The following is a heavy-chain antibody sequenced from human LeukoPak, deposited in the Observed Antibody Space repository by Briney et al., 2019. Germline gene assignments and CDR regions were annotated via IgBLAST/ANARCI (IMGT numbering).Heavy chain of an antibody. CDR1: GYIFTVYY. CDR3: AKAKEWDYDSSEDWFDP. Sequence: ASVKVSCKASGYIFTVYYMHWVRQAPGQGLDWMGWLNPNSGGTNYAQKFQGRVTMTRDTSISTAYMELSRLRSDDTAVYYCAKAKEWDYDSSEDWFDPWGQGTLVTVSS. J-gene: IGHJ5*02. D-gene: IGHD3-22*01. CDR2: LNPNSGGT. V-gene: IGHV1-2*02.